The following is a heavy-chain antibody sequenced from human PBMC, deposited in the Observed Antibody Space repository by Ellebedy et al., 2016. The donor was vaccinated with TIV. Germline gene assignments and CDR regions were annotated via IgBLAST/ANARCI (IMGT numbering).Heavy chain of an antibody. CDR1: GYTFNSYG. CDR2: ISGHNGNK. CDR3: ARSQYLLVFNDAFDI. Sequence: AASVKVSCKASGYTFNSYGISWVRQAPGQGLEWMGWISGHNGNKKSAQTFQDRLTMTTDTSKTTIYMELGGLRSDDTAVYYCARSQYLLVFNDAFDIWGQGTMVTVSS. D-gene: IGHD1-1*01. J-gene: IGHJ3*02. V-gene: IGHV1-18*04.